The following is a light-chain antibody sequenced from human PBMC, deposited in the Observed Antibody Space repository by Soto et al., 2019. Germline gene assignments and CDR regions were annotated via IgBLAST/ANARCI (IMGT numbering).Light chain of an antibody. CDR1: GSDVGSYNL. V-gene: IGLV2-23*02. J-gene: IGLJ2*01. Sequence: QSVLTQPASVSGSPGQSITISCTGTGSDVGSYNLVSWYQQHRGKAPKLIIFEVNKWPSGVSHRFSGSKSGNTASLTISGLQAEDEADYDCSSYAGRETYVLLGGGTKVTVL. CDR2: EVN. CDR3: SSYAGRETYVL.